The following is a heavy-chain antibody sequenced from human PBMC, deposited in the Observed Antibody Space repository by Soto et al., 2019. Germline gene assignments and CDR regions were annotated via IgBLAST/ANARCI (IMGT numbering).Heavy chain of an antibody. CDR1: GGTFSSYA. V-gene: IGHV1-69*13. Sequence: ASVKVSCKASGGTFSSYAISWVRQAPGQGLEWMGGIIPIFGTANYAQKFQGRVTITADESTSTAYMELSSLRSEDTAVYYCARGSGGQQRTRPSYYYGMDVWGQGTTVTVSS. CDR3: ARGSGGQQRTRPSYYYGMDV. D-gene: IGHD6-13*01. CDR2: IIPIFGTA. J-gene: IGHJ6*02.